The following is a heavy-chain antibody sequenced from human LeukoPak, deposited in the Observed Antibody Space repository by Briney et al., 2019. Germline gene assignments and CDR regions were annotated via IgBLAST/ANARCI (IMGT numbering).Heavy chain of an antibody. CDR3: AKAPLRWGSYYFDY. D-gene: IGHD4-23*01. Sequence: GGSLRPSCAASGFTFDDYAMHWVRQAPGKGLEWVSGISWNSGSIEYADSVKGRSTISTDNAKNSLYLQMNSLTAEDTALYYCAKAPLRWGSYYFDYWGQGTLVTVSS. V-gene: IGHV3-9*01. CDR2: ISWNSGSI. CDR1: GFTFDDYA. J-gene: IGHJ4*02.